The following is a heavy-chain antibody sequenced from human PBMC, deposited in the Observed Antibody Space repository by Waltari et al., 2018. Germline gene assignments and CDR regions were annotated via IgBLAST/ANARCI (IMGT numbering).Heavy chain of an antibody. Sequence: EVQLVESGGGLIQPGGSLRLSCAASGFTVSSNYMSWVRQAPGKGVGWVSVIYSGGRTYYADSVKGRFTISRDNSKNTLYLQMNSLRAEDTAVYYCARESGDYEAFDIWGQGTMVTVSS. CDR3: ARESGDYEAFDI. CDR2: IYSGGRT. V-gene: IGHV3-53*01. J-gene: IGHJ3*02. D-gene: IGHD4-17*01. CDR1: GFTVSSNY.